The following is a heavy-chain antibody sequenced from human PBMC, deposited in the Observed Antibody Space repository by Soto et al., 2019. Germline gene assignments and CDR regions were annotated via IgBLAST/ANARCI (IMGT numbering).Heavy chain of an antibody. Sequence: LSLTCTVSGGSISSGDYYWSWIRQPPGKGLEWIGYIYYSGSTYYNPSLKSRVTISVDTSKNQFSLKLSSVTAADTAVYYCARDRYSSSYLWFDPWGQGPLVTV. J-gene: IGHJ5*02. CDR3: ARDRYSSSYLWFDP. D-gene: IGHD6-13*01. CDR1: GGSISSGDYY. V-gene: IGHV4-30-4*01. CDR2: IYYSGST.